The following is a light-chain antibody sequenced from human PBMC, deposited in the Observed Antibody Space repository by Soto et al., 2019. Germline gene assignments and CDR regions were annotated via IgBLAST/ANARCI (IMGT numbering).Light chain of an antibody. Sequence: QSALTQPASVSGSPGQSITISCTRTTSDIGAYNYVSWYQQHAGKAPKLIIYEVSRRPSGVSNRFSGSKSGSTASLTISGLQAEDEALYYCGSSSGITTLLFATGTKVTVL. CDR3: GSSSGITTLL. V-gene: IGLV2-14*01. CDR2: EVS. J-gene: IGLJ1*01. CDR1: TSDIGAYNY.